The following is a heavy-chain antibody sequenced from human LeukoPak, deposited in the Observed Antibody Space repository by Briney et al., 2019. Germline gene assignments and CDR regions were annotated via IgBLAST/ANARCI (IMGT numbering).Heavy chain of an antibody. V-gene: IGHV3-7*01. Sequence: PGGSLRLSCAAYGFMFDDHAMHWVRQAPGKGLEWVANIKQDGSEKYYVDSVKGRFTISRDNAKNSLYLQMNSLRAEDTAVYYCARGGLLGWELLYYFDYWGQGTLVTVSS. D-gene: IGHD1-26*01. CDR1: GFMFDDHA. J-gene: IGHJ4*02. CDR3: ARGGLLGWELLYYFDY. CDR2: IKQDGSEK.